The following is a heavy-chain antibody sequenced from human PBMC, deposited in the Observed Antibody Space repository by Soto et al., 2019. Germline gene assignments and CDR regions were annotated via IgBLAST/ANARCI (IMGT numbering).Heavy chain of an antibody. Sequence: ASETLSLTCTVSGGSINTFYWSWVRQPAGKGLEWIGRIFSSGSTSFNPSLESRVAMSVDTSKSHFSLNLSSVTAADMAVYYCAREGSYSAYNFAHGIQLWSFDFWGQGALVTVSS. CDR2: IFSSGST. CDR3: AREGSYSAYNFAHGIQLWSFDF. V-gene: IGHV4-4*07. CDR1: GGSINTFY. J-gene: IGHJ4*02. D-gene: IGHD5-12*01.